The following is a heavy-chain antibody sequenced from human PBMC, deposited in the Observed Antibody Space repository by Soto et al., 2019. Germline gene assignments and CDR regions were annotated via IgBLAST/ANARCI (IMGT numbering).Heavy chain of an antibody. J-gene: IGHJ4*02. CDR1: GFPFSYAW. CDR2: IKSETDGGTT. Sequence: EVQLVESGGGLVKPGGSLRLSCTASGFPFSYAWMSWVRQAPGEGLEWVARIKSETDGGTTDYAAPVEGRFTISRHDSESTLDLQMNNLQTEDTAVYYCTTYDDIWGNSRIRRAYGGQGALVTVSS. CDR3: TTYDDIWGNSRIRRAY. V-gene: IGHV3-15*01. D-gene: IGHD3-16*01.